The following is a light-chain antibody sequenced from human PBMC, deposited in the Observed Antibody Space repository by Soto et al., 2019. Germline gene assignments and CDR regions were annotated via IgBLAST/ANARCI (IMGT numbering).Light chain of an antibody. CDR2: EVS. CDR3: SSYASSRSYV. Sequence: QSALTQPVSVSGSPGQSVTISSTGTSSDIGSYKHVSWYQQYPGKAPKLMIYEVSDRPSGVSNRFSGSKSGNTASLTISGLQAEDEADYYCSSYASSRSYVFGTGTKLTVL. V-gene: IGLV2-14*03. CDR1: SSDIGSYKH. J-gene: IGLJ1*01.